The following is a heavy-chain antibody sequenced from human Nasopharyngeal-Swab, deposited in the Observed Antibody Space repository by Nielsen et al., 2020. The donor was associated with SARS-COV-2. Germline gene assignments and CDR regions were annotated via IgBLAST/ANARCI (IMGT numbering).Heavy chain of an antibody. Sequence: WVRQAPGQGLEWMGWISVYNGDTNYAQKLQGRVTMTTDTSTSTAYMELRSLRSDDTAVYYCAREGDSSPGVPDYWGQGTLVTVSS. CDR3: AREGDSSPGVPDY. D-gene: IGHD6-19*01. V-gene: IGHV1-18*01. J-gene: IGHJ4*02. CDR2: ISVYNGDT.